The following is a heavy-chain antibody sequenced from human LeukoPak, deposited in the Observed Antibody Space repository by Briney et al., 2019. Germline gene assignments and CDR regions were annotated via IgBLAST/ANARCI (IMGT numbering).Heavy chain of an antibody. D-gene: IGHD3-10*01. J-gene: IGHJ4*02. CDR2: IYYSGST. Sequence: PSETLSLTCTVSGGSISSYYWSWIRQPPGKGLEWIGYIYYSGSTNYNLSLKSRVTILVDTSKNQFSLKLSSVTAADTAIYYCARDQDYYGSGSYGPDHWGQGTQVTVSS. CDR3: ARDQDYYGSGSYGPDH. V-gene: IGHV4-59*01. CDR1: GGSISSYY.